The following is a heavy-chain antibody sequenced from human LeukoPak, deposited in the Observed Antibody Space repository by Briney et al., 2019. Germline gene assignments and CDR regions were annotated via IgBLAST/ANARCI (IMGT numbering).Heavy chain of an antibody. V-gene: IGHV3-74*01. CDR1: GLTFRSYG. CDR2: IASDGSST. CDR3: ARGRPHGNDY. Sequence: PGGPLSPPCAAPGLTFRSYGMNWVRKAPGKGLVWVSRIASDGSSTTYADSVKGRFSISRDNAKNTLYLQMNSLRVEDTAVYYCARGRPHGNDYWGQGTLVTVSS. D-gene: IGHD4-23*01. J-gene: IGHJ4*02.